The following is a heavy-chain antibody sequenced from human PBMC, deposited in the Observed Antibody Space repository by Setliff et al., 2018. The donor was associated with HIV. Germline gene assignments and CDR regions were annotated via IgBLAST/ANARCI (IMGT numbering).Heavy chain of an antibody. CDR2: IYDSEST. D-gene: IGHD5-12*01. V-gene: IGHV4-30-4*08. CDR3: GRDGDGYNYNYYYGMDV. CDR1: GGSISSGDYY. Sequence: PSETLSLTCTVSGGSISSGDYYWSWIRQPPGKGLEWIGNIYDSESTYYNPSLKSRVTISVDTSKNHFSMKMSSVTAADTAVYYCGRDGDGYNYNYYYGMDVWGQGTTVTVSS. J-gene: IGHJ6*02.